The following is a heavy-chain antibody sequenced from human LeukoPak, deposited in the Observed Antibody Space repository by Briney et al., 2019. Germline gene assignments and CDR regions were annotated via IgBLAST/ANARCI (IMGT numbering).Heavy chain of an antibody. J-gene: IGHJ4*02. Sequence: SVKVSCKASGFTFTSSAVQWVRQARGQRLEWIGWIVVGRGNTNYAQKFQERVTITRDMSTSTAYMELSSLRSEDTAVYYCAASPDYYDSSGYSYYFDYWGQGTLVTIST. CDR1: GFTFTSSA. CDR2: IVVGRGNT. CDR3: AASPDYYDSSGYSYYFDY. D-gene: IGHD3-22*01. V-gene: IGHV1-58*01.